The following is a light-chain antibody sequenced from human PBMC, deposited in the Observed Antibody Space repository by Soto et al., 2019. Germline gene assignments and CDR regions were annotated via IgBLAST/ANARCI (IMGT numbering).Light chain of an antibody. J-gene: IGKJ5*01. Sequence: DIQMTPSPSSVSASVGDRVTITCRASQGIRSWLAWYQQKPGQAPKLLMYDASSLQSGDPSRFSGSGSGTDFTLTISTLQPEDFATYYCQQANSFPITFSQGTRLAIK. V-gene: IGKV1D-12*01. CDR3: QQANSFPIT. CDR2: DAS. CDR1: QGIRSW.